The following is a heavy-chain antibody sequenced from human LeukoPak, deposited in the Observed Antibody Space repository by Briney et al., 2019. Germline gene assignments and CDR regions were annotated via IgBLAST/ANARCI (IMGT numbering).Heavy chain of an antibody. V-gene: IGHV1-58*01. CDR3: AAQGTGWSQDAFDI. CDR1: GFTFTSSA. D-gene: IGHD6-19*01. Sequence: SVKVSCKASGFTFTSSAVQWVRQARGQRLEWIGWIVVGSGNTNYAQKIQERVTITRDMSTSTVYMELNTLRSEDTAVYYCAAQGTGWSQDAFDIWGQGTMVTVSS. J-gene: IGHJ3*02. CDR2: IVVGSGNT.